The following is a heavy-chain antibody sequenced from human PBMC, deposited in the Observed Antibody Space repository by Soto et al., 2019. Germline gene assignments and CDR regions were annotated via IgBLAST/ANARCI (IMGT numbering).Heavy chain of an antibody. J-gene: IGHJ5*02. CDR3: AKGKSTGVIDWFDP. CDR1: GFTLQNYA. V-gene: IGHV3-23*01. Sequence: PGGSLRLSCTASGFTLQNYAMAWVRQAPGKGLEWVSTLIGGHYGTAYSYSVKGRFTVSRDNSKNCLYLQMNSLGVEDTAMYFCAKGKSTGVIDWFDPWGQGSLVTVSS. CDR2: LIGGHYGT.